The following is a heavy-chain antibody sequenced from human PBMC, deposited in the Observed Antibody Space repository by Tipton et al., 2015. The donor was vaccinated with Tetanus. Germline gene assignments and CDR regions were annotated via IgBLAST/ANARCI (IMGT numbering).Heavy chain of an antibody. CDR1: GFTFSTHG. J-gene: IGHJ5*02. V-gene: IGHV3-33*01. D-gene: IGHD2-15*01. CDR3: AREADCSGGSCFSGDFDP. Sequence: SLRLSCAASGFTFSTHGMHWVRQAPGKGLEWVALVWYDGTRKYYTESVEGRFTISRDNSKNTLYLQMNSLRAEDTALYYCAREADCSGGSCFSGDFDPWGQGTQATVSS. CDR2: VWYDGTRK.